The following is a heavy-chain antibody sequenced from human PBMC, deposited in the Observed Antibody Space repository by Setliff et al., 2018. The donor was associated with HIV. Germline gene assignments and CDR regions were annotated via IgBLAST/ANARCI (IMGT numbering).Heavy chain of an antibody. CDR3: STNKWPMIRGVTAFDH. Sequence: ASVKVSCKASGYTFADHFMYWVQQAPGKGLVYMGRVDPENGKTIYAEKFQGRFTITADTSTDTGYMELSSLTSHDTALYYCSTNKWPMIRGVTAFDHWGPGTLVTVSS. D-gene: IGHD3-10*01. J-gene: IGHJ4*02. V-gene: IGHV1-69-2*01. CDR1: GYTFADHF. CDR2: VDPENGKT.